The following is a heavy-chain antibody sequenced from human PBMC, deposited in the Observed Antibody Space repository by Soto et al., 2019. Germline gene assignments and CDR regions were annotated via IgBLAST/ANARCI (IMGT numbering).Heavy chain of an antibody. CDR3: ARGAADTAMVDS. CDR2: IFYSGST. J-gene: IGHJ4*02. V-gene: IGHV4-59*01. D-gene: IGHD5-18*01. Sequence: QVHLQESGPGLVKASETLSLTCTVSGGSIRSYYWTWIRQPPGKGLEWLGYIFYSGSTFYNPSLKSRVTISIHTSRSHFSLQLTSVTAAATVVYYCARGAADTAMVDSWGQGTLVTVSS. CDR1: GGSIRSYY.